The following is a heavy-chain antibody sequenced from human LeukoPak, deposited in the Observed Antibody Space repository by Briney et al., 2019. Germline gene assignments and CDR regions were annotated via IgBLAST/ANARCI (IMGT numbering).Heavy chain of an antibody. CDR1: GGSLSFYC. Sequence: SETLSLTCGVSGGSLSFYCWSWLRQSPGKGLKWIGSIYHSRSTYYNPSLKSRVTISVDTSKNQFSLKLSSVTAAETVVYYCARFSTYSNYWFDPWGQGTLVTVSS. CDR2: IYHSRST. CDR3: ARFSTYSNYWFDP. J-gene: IGHJ5*02. D-gene: IGHD4-11*01. V-gene: IGHV4-38-2*01.